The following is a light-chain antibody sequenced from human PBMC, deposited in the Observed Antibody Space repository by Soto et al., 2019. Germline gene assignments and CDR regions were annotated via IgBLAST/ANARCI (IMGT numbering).Light chain of an antibody. V-gene: IGLV2-14*01. CDR2: DVS. J-gene: IGLJ1*01. CDR3: SSYTSSSTLV. Sequence: QYVLTQPASVSGSPGQSITISCTGTSSDVGGYNYVSWYQQHPGKAPKLMIYDVSNRPSGVSNRFSGSKSGNTASLTISGLQAEDEADYYCSSYTSSSTLVFGNGTKVTVL. CDR1: SSDVGGYNY.